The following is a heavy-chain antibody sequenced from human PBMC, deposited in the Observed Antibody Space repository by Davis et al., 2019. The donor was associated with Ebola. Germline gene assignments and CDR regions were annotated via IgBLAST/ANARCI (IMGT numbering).Heavy chain of an antibody. J-gene: IGHJ5*02. CDR1: GFTFSNAW. CDR3: TTRIVVLGNWFDP. D-gene: IGHD2-15*01. CDR2: ITRKTDGGTT. V-gene: IGHV3-15*01. Sequence: GGSLRLSCAASGFTFSNAWMSWVRQAPGKGLEWVGRITRKTDGGTTDYAATVKGRFTISRDDSKNTLYLQMNSLKTDDTAVYYCTTRIVVLGNWFDPWGQGTLVTVSS.